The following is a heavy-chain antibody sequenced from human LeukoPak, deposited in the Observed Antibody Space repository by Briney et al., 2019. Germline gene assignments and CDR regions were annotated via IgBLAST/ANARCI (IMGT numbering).Heavy chain of an antibody. Sequence: ASVKVSCKASGYTFNSYAMHWVRQAPGQRLEWMGWINAGNGNTKYSQKFQGRVTITRDTSASTAYMELSSLRSEDTAVYYCARTYYYDSSGYYYDRPYFDYWGQGTLVTVSS. D-gene: IGHD3-22*01. J-gene: IGHJ4*02. CDR1: GYTFNSYA. CDR3: ARTYYYDSSGYYYDRPYFDY. CDR2: INAGNGNT. V-gene: IGHV1-3*01.